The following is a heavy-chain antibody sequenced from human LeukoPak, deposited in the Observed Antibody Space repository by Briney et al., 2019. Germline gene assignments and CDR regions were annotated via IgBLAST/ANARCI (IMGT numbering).Heavy chain of an antibody. CDR2: ISYDGSNK. D-gene: IGHD3-10*01. V-gene: IGHV3-30-3*01. CDR3: ARDPYGSGTYYSDY. J-gene: IGHJ4*02. Sequence: GGSLRLSCAASGFTFSSNAMHWVRQAPGKGLEWVAVISYDGSNKYYADSVKGRFTISRDNSKNTLYLQMNSLRAEDTAVYYCARDPYGSGTYYSDYWGQGTLVTVSS. CDR1: GFTFSSNA.